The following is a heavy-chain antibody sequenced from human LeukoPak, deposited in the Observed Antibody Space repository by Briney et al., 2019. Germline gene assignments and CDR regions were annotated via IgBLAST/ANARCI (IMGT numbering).Heavy chain of an antibody. CDR1: GGTFSSYA. CDR3: ARPSEVRMVTVSYYGMDV. Sequence: SVKVSCKASGGTFSSYAISWVRQAPGQGLEWMGRIIPILGIANYAQKFQGRVTITADKSTSTAYMELSSLRSEDTAVYYCARPSEVRMVTVSYYGMDVWGQGTTVTVSS. D-gene: IGHD2-21*02. CDR2: IIPILGIA. J-gene: IGHJ6*02. V-gene: IGHV1-69*04.